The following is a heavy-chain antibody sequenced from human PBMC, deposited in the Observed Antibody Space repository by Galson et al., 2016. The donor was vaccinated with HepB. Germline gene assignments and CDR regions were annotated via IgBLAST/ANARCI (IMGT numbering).Heavy chain of an antibody. Sequence: SLRLSCATSGFTFHIYWMSWVRQAPGKGLEWVANIKQDGTEKNYVDSVKGRFTISRDSATRSVHLQMSSLRAEDTAVYYCAKYGGDEAFFQNWGQGILVTVSS. D-gene: IGHD2-21*02. CDR2: IKQDGTEK. V-gene: IGHV3-7*03. CDR3: AKYGGDEAFFQN. CDR1: GFTFHIYW. J-gene: IGHJ4*02.